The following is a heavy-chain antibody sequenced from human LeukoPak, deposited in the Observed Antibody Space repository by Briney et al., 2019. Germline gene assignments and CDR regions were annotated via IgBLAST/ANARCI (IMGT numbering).Heavy chain of an antibody. CDR1: GGSISSSTYY. J-gene: IGHJ4*02. D-gene: IGHD3-22*01. CDR3: ARHAYYDNSAYYKRPLDY. Sequence: PSETLSLTCTVSGGSISSSTYYWGWIRQPPGKGLEWIGTIYYSGSTYYNPSLKSRLTISVDTSKNQFSLKLSSVTAADTAVYYCARHAYYDNSAYYKRPLDYWGQGTLVTVSS. CDR2: IYYSGST. V-gene: IGHV4-39*01.